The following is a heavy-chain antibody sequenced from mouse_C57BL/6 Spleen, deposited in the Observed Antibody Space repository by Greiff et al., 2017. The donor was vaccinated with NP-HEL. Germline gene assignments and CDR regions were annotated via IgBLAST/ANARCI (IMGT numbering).Heavy chain of an antibody. CDR2: IRNKANNHAT. CDR1: GFTFSDAW. J-gene: IGHJ1*03. D-gene: IGHD1-1*01. CDR3: TSYYGSSQYWYFDV. V-gene: IGHV6-6*01. Sequence: EVQLQQSGGGLVQPGGSMKLSCAASGFTFSDAWMDWVRQSPEKGLEWVAEIRNKANNHATYYAESVKGRFTISRDDSKSSVYLQMNSLRAEDTGIYYCTSYYGSSQYWYFDVWGTGTTVTVSS.